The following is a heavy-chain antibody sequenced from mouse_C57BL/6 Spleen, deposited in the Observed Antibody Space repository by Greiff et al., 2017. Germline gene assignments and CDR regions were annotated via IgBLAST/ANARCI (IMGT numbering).Heavy chain of an antibody. V-gene: IGHV2-3*01. D-gene: IGHD1-1*01. CDR3: AAHYYGSRAMDY. CDR1: GFSLPSHG. CDR2: IWGDGST. Sequence: VMLVESGPGLVAPSQSLSITCTVPGFSLPSHGVSWVRQPPGKGLEWLGVIWGDGSTNYHSALISRLSISNDNSKSQVFLKLNSLQTDATATYYCAAHYYGSRAMDYWGQGPSVTVSS. J-gene: IGHJ4*01.